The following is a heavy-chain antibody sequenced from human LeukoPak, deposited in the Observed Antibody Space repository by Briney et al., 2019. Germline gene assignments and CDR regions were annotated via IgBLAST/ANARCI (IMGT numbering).Heavy chain of an antibody. J-gene: IGHJ4*02. CDR2: INHSGST. CDR1: GGSFRGYY. D-gene: IGHD6-19*01. V-gene: IGHV4-34*01. CDR3: ARDSLYSSGWYTDY. Sequence: SETLSLTCAVYGGSFRGYYWSWIRQPPGKGLEWIGEINHSGSTNYNPSLKSRITISVDTSKNQFSLKLSSVTAADTAVYYCARDSLYSSGWYTDYWGQGTLVTVSS.